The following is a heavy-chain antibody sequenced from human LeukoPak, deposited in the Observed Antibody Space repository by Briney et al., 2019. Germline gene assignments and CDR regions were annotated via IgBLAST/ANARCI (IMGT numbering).Heavy chain of an antibody. D-gene: IGHD5/OR15-5a*01. Sequence: KSSESLSLTCTVSGDSISSNNYYWGWIRQPPGKGLEWIGNIYTSGSTYYSPSLKSRFIISLDTSENQFSLTLSSVTAADTAVYYCAKGNPFYDYWGQGTLVTVSS. V-gene: IGHV4-39*07. J-gene: IGHJ4*02. CDR2: IYTSGST. CDR1: GDSISSNNYY. CDR3: AKGNPFYDY.